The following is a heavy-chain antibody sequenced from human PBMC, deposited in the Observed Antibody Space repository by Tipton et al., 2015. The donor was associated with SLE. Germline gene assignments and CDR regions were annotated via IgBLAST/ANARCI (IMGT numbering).Heavy chain of an antibody. D-gene: IGHD2-21*02. V-gene: IGHV4-59*01. J-gene: IGHJ4*02. CDR2: IYNSVPG. CDR1: GGSISSFS. CDR3: AGRGDLVVVTSYFDY. Sequence: LRLSCTVSGGSISSFSWTWIRQPPGKGLEWMGYIYNSVPGNYNPSLKSRLTISVDTSKNEFSLKLSSVTAADTAVYYCAGRGDLVVVTSYFDYWGQGTLVTVSS.